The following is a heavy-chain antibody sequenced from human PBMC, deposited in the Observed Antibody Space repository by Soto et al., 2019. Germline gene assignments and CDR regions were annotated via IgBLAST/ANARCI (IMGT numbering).Heavy chain of an antibody. CDR2: ISYDGSNK. J-gene: IGHJ6*02. CDR3: AKLAAVQNYYYYGMDV. D-gene: IGHD1-1*01. CDR1: GFTFSSYG. V-gene: IGHV3-30*18. Sequence: SLGLSCAASGFTFSSYGMHWVRQAPGQGLEWVAVISYDGSNKYYADSVKGRFTISRDNSKNTLYLQMNSLRAEDTAVYYCAKLAAVQNYYYYGMDVWGQGTTVTVSS.